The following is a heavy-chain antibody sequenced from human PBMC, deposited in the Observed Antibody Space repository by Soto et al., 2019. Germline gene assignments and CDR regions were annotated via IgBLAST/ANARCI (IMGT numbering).Heavy chain of an antibody. CDR3: ARDWSATSCRRGIDH. D-gene: IGHD3-3*01. CDR1: GFSFSSYR. CDR2: ITQDGTDK. V-gene: IGHV3-7*01. J-gene: IGHJ4*02. Sequence: EVQLVESGGGLVQPGESLRLTCAASGFSFSSYRFSWVRQAPGKGLEWVAYITQDGTDKYYVDSVKGRFTISRDNAKNSLVLQMNSLRAEDTAVYYCARDWSATSCRRGIDHWGQGALGTVSS.